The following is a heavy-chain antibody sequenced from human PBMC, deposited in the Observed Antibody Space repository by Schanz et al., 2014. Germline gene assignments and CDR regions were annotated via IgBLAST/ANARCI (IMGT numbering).Heavy chain of an antibody. CDR3: ARAFGGYDPAGALDY. J-gene: IGHJ4*02. Sequence: QVQLVQSGAEVKKPGASVKVSCKASGYTFTSYSMHWVRQAPGQGLEWMGIINLSGGSTNNAQKFQGRLTMTRDTSTSTVYMELSSLRSEDTAVYYCARAFGGYDPAGALDYWGQGTLVTVSA. V-gene: IGHV1-46*01. CDR2: INLSGGST. CDR1: GYTFTSYS. D-gene: IGHD5-12*01.